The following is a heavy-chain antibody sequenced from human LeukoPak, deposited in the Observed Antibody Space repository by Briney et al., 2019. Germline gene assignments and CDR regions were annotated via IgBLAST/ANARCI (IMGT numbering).Heavy chain of an antibody. Sequence: SETLSLTCAVSGGSISSGNWWSWVRQTPGKGLEWFGEIHHTGSTTYNPSLESRVTISLDKPKNQLSLVLHSVIAADTAVYYCARNGHYSLDYWGQGTLVTVSS. CDR1: GGSISSGNW. CDR2: IHHTGST. V-gene: IGHV4-4*02. CDR3: ARNGHYSLDY. D-gene: IGHD2-15*01. J-gene: IGHJ4*02.